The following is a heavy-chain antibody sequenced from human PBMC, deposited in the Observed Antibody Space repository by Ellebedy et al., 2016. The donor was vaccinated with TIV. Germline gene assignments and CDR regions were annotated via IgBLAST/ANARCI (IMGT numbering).Heavy chain of an antibody. Sequence: GESLKISCAASGFTFSSYAMNWVRQAPGKGLEWVSSISSSSSYIYYADSVKGRFTISRDNAKNSLYLQMNSLRAEDTAVYYCARSPQLDYWGQGTLVTVSS. J-gene: IGHJ4*02. CDR1: GFTFSSYA. CDR3: ARSPQLDY. V-gene: IGHV3-21*01. CDR2: ISSSSSYI.